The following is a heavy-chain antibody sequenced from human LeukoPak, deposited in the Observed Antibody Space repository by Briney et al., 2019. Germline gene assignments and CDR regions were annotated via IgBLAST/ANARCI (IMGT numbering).Heavy chain of an antibody. J-gene: IGHJ4*02. CDR3: AKDGTDDIVVVVAGTPHFDY. CDR2: IKQDETEK. CDR1: GFTFSNFW. Sequence: GGSLRLTCTASGFTFSNFWMGWVRQAPGKGLEWVANIKQDETEKFYLGSVKGRFTISRDNAKNSLYLQMNSLRAEDTAVYYCAKDGTDDIVVVVAGTPHFDYWGQGTLATVSS. D-gene: IGHD2-15*01. V-gene: IGHV3-7*03.